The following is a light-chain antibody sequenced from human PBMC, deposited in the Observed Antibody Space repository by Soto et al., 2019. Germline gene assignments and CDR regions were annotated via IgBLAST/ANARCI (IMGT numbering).Light chain of an antibody. CDR2: RNN. CDR1: SSNIGSNS. CDR3: ATWDDSLSGVV. Sequence: QSVLTQPPSASGTPGQRVTISCSGSSSNIGSNSVYWYQQLPGTAPKLLIYRNNQRPSGVPDRFSGSKSGTSASLAISGLRSEDEAHYYCATWDDSLSGVVFGGGTKVTVL. J-gene: IGLJ2*01. V-gene: IGLV1-47*01.